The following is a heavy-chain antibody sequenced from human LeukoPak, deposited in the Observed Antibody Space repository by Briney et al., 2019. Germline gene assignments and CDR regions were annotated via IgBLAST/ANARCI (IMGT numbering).Heavy chain of an antibody. CDR3: ARGDYGDFTHRYFDL. CDR2: IYYSGST. Sequence: SETLSLTCTVSGGSISSYYWSWIRQPPGKGLEWIGYIYYSGSTNYNPSLKSRVTISVDTSKNQFSLKLSSVTAADTAVYYCARGDYGDFTHRYFDLWGRGTLVTVSS. J-gene: IGHJ2*01. V-gene: IGHV4-59*01. D-gene: IGHD4-17*01. CDR1: GGSISSYY.